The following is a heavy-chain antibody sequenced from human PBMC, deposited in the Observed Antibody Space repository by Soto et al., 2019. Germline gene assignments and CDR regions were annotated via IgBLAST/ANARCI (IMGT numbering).Heavy chain of an antibody. CDR2: TYFRSKWYN. V-gene: IGHV6-1*01. CDR1: GDSVSSNTAS. D-gene: IGHD5-12*01. Sequence: SQTLSLTCAISGDSVSSNTASWNWIRQSPSRGLEWLGRTYFRSKWYNDYAVSVKSRIIIDPDTSNNQFSLQLNSVTPEDTAVYFCAKGDNLGPKTGYAFDPWGQGIMVTVSS. CDR3: AKGDNLGPKTGYAFDP. J-gene: IGHJ5*02.